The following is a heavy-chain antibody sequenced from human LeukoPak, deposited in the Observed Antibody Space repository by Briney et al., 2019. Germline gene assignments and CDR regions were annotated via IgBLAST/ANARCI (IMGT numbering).Heavy chain of an antibody. V-gene: IGHV3-23*01. CDR3: AKDPSGAWLFEH. Sequence: GGSLRLSCAASGFTFSNYDMRWVRQAPGKGLEWVSAIRGSGDSTYYPDSVKGRFTISRDNYKNTVFLQIHSLRAEDTAVYYFAKDPSGAWLFEHWGQGTLVTVSS. CDR1: GFTFSNYD. J-gene: IGHJ4*02. D-gene: IGHD6-25*01. CDR2: IRGSGDST.